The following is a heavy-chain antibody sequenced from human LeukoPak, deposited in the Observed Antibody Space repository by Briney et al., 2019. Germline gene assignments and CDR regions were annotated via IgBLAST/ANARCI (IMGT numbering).Heavy chain of an antibody. J-gene: IGHJ4*02. V-gene: IGHV3-30-3*01. CDR3: ASSGYYYGCFDY. D-gene: IGHD3-22*01. CDR2: ISYDESNK. Sequence: GGSLRLSCAASGFTYSNYAMHWVRQAPGKGLEWVAIISYDESNKYYADSVKGRFTISRDNSKNTLYLQMNSLRAEDTAVYYCASSGYYYGCFDYWGQGTLVTVSS. CDR1: GFTYSNYA.